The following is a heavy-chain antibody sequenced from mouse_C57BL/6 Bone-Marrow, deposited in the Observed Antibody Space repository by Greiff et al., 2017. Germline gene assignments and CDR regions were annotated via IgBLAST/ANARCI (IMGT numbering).Heavy chain of an antibody. V-gene: IGHV8-12*01. CDR2: IYWDDDK. J-gene: IGHJ3*01. CDR1: GFSLSTSGMG. D-gene: IGHD1-1*01. Sequence: QVQLKESGPGILQSSQTLSLTCSFSGFSLSTSGMGVSWIRQPSGKGLEWLAHIYWDDDKRYNPSLKSRRTISKDTSRNQVFLKITSVDTADTATYYGARSGGGSSSWFAYWGQGTLVTVSA. CDR3: ARSGGGSSSWFAY.